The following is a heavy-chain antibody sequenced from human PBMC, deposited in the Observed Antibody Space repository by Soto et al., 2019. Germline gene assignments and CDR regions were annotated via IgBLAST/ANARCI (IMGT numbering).Heavy chain of an antibody. CDR1: GFTFSSYA. D-gene: IGHD6-13*01. CDR2: ISGSGGST. Sequence: GGSLRLSCAASGFTFSSYAMSWVRQAPGKGLEWVSAISGSGGSTYYADSVKGRFTISRDNSKNTLYLQMNSLRAEDTAVYYCAKVRYSSSWYNWFDPWGQGTLVTVSS. CDR3: AKVRYSSSWYNWFDP. J-gene: IGHJ5*02. V-gene: IGHV3-23*01.